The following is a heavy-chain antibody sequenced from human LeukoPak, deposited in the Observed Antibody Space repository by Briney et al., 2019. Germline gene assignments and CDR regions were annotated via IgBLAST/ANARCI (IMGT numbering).Heavy chain of an antibody. D-gene: IGHD2-15*01. V-gene: IGHV3-23*01. Sequence: PGGFLRLSCAASGFTFSSYAMSWVRQAPGKGLEWVSAISGSGGSTYYADSVKGRFTISRDNSKNPLYLQMNSLRAEDTAVYYCAKSGDGCSGGSCYTPYDWGQGTLVTVSS. J-gene: IGHJ4*02. CDR1: GFTFSSYA. CDR2: ISGSGGST. CDR3: AKSGDGCSGGSCYTPYD.